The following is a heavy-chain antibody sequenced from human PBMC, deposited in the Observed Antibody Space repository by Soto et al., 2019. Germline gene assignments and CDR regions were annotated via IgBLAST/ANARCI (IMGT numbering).Heavy chain of an antibody. CDR3: ARFTTTVVFDY. CDR1: GGSISSGGYS. CDR2: IYHSGST. V-gene: IGHV4-30-2*01. J-gene: IGHJ4*02. Sequence: KTSETLSLTCAVSGGSISSGGYSWSWIRQPPGKGLEWIGYIYHSGSTYYNPSLKSRVTVSVDRSKNQFSLKLSSVTAADTAVYYCARFTTTVVFDYWGQGTLVTVSS. D-gene: IGHD4-17*01.